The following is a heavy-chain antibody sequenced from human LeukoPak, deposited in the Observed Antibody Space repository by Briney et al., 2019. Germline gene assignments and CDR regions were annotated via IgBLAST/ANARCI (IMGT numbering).Heavy chain of an antibody. CDR2: INWNGGST. J-gene: IGHJ3*02. D-gene: IGHD4/OR15-4a*01. Sequence: GGSLRLSCVASGFTLEDYGMSWVRQAPGKGLEWVSGINWNGGSTGYADSVKGRFTISRDNAKNSLYLQMNSLKTEDTAVYYCSTRVPNAFDIWGQGTMVTVSS. CDR3: STRVPNAFDI. V-gene: IGHV3-20*04. CDR1: GFTLEDYG.